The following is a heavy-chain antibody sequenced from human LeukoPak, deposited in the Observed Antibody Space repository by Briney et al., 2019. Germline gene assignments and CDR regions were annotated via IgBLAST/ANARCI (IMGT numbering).Heavy chain of an antibody. CDR1: GGSFGGYY. Sequence: PSETLSLTCAVYGGSFGGYYWSWIRQPPGKGLEWIGEINHSGSTNYNLSLKSRVTISVDTSKNQFSLKLSSVTAADTAVYYCARLHLVSSDWHPMADSWGQGTLVTVSS. D-gene: IGHD6-19*01. CDR2: INHSGST. V-gene: IGHV4-34*01. CDR3: ARLHLVSSDWHPMADS. J-gene: IGHJ4*02.